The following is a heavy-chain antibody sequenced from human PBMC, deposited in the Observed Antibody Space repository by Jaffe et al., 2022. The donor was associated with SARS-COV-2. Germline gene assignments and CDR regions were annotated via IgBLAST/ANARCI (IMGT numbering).Heavy chain of an antibody. Sequence: EVQLVESGGALVQPGGSLRLSCAATGFTLRSYAMSWVRQAPGKGLEWVSGISGSGGNTYYADSVKGRFTISRDNSKNTLYLQMNSLRAEDTAVYYCAKSSSESTFGGLIATYYYYYMDVWGKGTTVTVSS. CDR3: AKSSSESTFGGLIATYYYYYMDV. D-gene: IGHD3-16*02. V-gene: IGHV3-23*04. CDR2: ISGSGGNT. CDR1: GFTLRSYA. J-gene: IGHJ6*03.